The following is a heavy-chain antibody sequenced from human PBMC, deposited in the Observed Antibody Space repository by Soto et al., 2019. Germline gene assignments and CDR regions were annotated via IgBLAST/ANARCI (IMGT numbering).Heavy chain of an antibody. CDR3: AKAPRGGHYGDWYFDL. Sequence: EVQLLESGGGLVQPGGSLRLSCAGSGFTFGTYGMSWVRLAPGRGLEWVSAIKSGGETTYYPDSVKGRFTISRDNSKNALYMQMNSLRAEDTAIYYGAKAPRGGHYGDWYFDLWGRGTLVTVSS. V-gene: IGHV3-23*01. D-gene: IGHD3-10*01. J-gene: IGHJ2*01. CDR2: IKSGGETT. CDR1: GFTFGTYG.